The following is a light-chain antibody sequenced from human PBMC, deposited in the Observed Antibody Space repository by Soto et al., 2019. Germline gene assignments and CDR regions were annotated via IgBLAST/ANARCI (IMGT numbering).Light chain of an antibody. CDR2: GAS. J-gene: IGKJ1*01. Sequence: EIVLTQSPGTLSLSPGERATLSCRVSQSVSSSYLAWYQQKPGQAPRLLIYGASSRATGIPDRFSGSGSGTDFTLTISRLEPEDFAVYYCQQYGNSPLTFGQGTKVEIK. V-gene: IGKV3-20*01. CDR1: QSVSSSY. CDR3: QQYGNSPLT.